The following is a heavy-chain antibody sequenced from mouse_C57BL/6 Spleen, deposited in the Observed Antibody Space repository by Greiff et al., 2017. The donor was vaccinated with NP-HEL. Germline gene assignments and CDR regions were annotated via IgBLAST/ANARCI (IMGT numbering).Heavy chain of an antibody. J-gene: IGHJ1*03. V-gene: IGHV1-61*01. Sequence: QVQLQQPGAELVRPGSSVKLSCKASGYTFTSYWMEWVKQRPGQGLEWIGNIYPSDSETHYNQKFKDKATLTVDKSSSTAYMQLSSLTSEDSAVYYCARRGLYDGYFYWYFDVWGTGTTVTVSS. CDR1: GYTFTSYW. CDR3: ARRGLYDGYFYWYFDV. D-gene: IGHD2-3*01. CDR2: IYPSDSET.